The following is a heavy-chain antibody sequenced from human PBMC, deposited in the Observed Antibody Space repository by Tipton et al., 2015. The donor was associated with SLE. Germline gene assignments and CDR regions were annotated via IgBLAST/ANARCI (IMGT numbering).Heavy chain of an antibody. Sequence: QVQLVQSGAEVKKPGASVKVSCKASGYTFTSYDINWVRQATGQGLEWMGWMNPNSGNTGYAQKFQGRVTITRNTSISTAYMELSSLRSEDTAVYYCARGFIAAAGTASAFDIWGQGTMVTVSS. CDR1: GYTFTSYD. D-gene: IGHD6-13*01. J-gene: IGHJ3*02. CDR2: MNPNSGNT. V-gene: IGHV1-8*03. CDR3: ARGFIAAAGTASAFDI.